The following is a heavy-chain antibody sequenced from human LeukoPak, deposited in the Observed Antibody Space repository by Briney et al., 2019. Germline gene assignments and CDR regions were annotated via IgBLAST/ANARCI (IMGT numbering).Heavy chain of an antibody. V-gene: IGHV3-30*02. J-gene: IGHJ4*02. Sequence: GGSLRLSCAASGFTSSSYGMHWVRQAPGKGLEWVAFIRYNGSNKYYADSVKGRFTISRDNSKNTLYLQMNSLRAEDTAVYYCANELYSVITSLFDNWGQGTLVTVSS. D-gene: IGHD4-17*01. CDR2: IRYNGSNK. CDR1: GFTSSSYG. CDR3: ANELYSVITSLFDN.